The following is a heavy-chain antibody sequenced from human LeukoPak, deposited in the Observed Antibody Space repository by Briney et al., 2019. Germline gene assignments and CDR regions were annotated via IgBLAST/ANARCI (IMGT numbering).Heavy chain of an antibody. CDR3: ARSPRFSMVRGAFEMDV. Sequence: SETLSLTCAVYGGSFSGYYWSWIRQPPGKGLEWIGEINHGGSTNYNPSLKSRVTISVDTSKNQFSLKLSSVTAADTAVYYCARSPRFSMVRGAFEMDVWGKGTTVTISS. D-gene: IGHD3-10*01. CDR2: INHGGST. V-gene: IGHV4-34*01. CDR1: GGSFSGYY. J-gene: IGHJ6*04.